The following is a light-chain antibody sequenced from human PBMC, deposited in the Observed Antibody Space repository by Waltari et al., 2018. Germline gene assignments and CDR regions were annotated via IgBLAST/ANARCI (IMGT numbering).Light chain of an antibody. J-gene: IGKJ1*01. CDR3: QQFVSSPRT. CDR2: GTS. Sequence: VLTQSPGNLSLSPGEKATLPCRASQSVSNNYLLWYQQKPGQAPRVLIYGTSNRATGIPDRFSGSGSGTDFTLTISRLEPEDFAVYYCQQFVSSPRTFGQGTKVEFK. CDR1: QSVSNNY. V-gene: IGKV3-20*01.